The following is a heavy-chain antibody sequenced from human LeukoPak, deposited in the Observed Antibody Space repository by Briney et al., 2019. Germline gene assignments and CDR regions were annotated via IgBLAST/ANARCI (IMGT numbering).Heavy chain of an antibody. CDR1: GGSISSSSYY. Sequence: SETLSLTCTVPGGSISSSSYYWDWFRQPPGKGLEWIGNIYDGGSTHYNPSLKSRLTMSVDTSKNHFSLRLNSVTAADTAIYYCATHRRPGSGGYENAFEIWGQGTMVTVSS. D-gene: IGHD5-12*01. CDR3: ATHRRPGSGGYENAFEI. CDR2: IYDGGST. J-gene: IGHJ3*02. V-gene: IGHV4-39*01.